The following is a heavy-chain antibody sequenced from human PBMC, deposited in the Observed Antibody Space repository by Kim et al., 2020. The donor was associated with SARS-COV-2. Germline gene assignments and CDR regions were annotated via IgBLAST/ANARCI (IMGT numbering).Heavy chain of an antibody. D-gene: IGHD2-21*01. Sequence: DYAASVKGRFTISKENAKNLVSLQMDNLRSEDTALYYCTKDVLAGGADLWGQGTAVIVSS. V-gene: IGHV3-9*01. CDR3: TKDVLAGGADL. J-gene: IGHJ6*02.